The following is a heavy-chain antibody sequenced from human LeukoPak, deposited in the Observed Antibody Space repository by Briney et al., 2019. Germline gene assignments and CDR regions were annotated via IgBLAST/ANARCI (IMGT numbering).Heavy chain of an antibody. J-gene: IGHJ4*02. CDR2: IYPGDSDT. CDR3: ARLEGGLLWFGEAAY. Sequence: GESLKISCKGSGYSFTSYWIGWVRQMPGKGLEGMGIIYPGDSDTRYSPSFQGQGTISADKPISTPYLQWSSLKASDTAMSYCARLEGGLLWFGEAAYWGQGTLVTVSS. CDR1: GYSFTSYW. V-gene: IGHV5-51*01. D-gene: IGHD3-10*01.